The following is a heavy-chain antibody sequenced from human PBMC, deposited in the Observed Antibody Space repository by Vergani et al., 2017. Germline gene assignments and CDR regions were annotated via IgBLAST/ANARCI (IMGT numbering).Heavy chain of an antibody. CDR3: ARGSYYDFWSGYPRGYFDY. CDR1: GGSVSSGSYY. V-gene: IGHV4-61*01. Sequence: QVQLRESGPGLVKPSETLSLTCTVSGGSVSSGSYYWSWIRQPPGKGLEWIGYIYYSGSTNYNPSLKSRVTISVDTSKNQFSLKLSSVTAADTAVYYCARGSYYDFWSGYPRGYFDYWGQGTLVTVSS. J-gene: IGHJ4*02. D-gene: IGHD3-3*01. CDR2: IYYSGST.